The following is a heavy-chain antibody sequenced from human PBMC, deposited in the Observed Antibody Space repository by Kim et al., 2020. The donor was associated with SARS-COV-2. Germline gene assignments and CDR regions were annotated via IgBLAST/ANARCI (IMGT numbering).Heavy chain of an antibody. V-gene: IGHV3-74*01. CDR2: INGDGTVT. CDR1: GFPFSDSW. Sequence: GGSLRLSCAASGFPFSDSWMHWVRQAPGQGLVWVSNINGDGTVTNYAGSVRGRFTISRDNAKNTLHLQMNSLKAEDTGTYYCVHYHLYAYGRDFWGQGTLVTVSS. J-gene: IGHJ4*02. D-gene: IGHD3-3*01. CDR3: VHYHLYAYGRDF.